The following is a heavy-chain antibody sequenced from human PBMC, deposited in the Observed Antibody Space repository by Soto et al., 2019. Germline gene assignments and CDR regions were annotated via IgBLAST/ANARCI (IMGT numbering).Heavy chain of an antibody. CDR1: GSYW. CDR2: INQDGSTI. D-gene: IGHD2-21*01. V-gene: IGHV3-7*01. CDR3: GRGGGYLSDN. J-gene: IGHJ4*02. Sequence: EVQPLESGGGLVQPGGSLRLSCAASGSYWIHWVRQAPGKGLEWVANINQDGSTIHYVDAVKGRFSISRDNAKNSVYLQMNSLRVEDTAVYYCGRGGGYLSDNWGQGTLVTVS.